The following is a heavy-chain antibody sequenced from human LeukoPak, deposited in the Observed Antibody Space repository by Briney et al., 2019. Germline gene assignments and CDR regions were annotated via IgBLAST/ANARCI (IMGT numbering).Heavy chain of an antibody. J-gene: IGHJ5*01. CDR3: ARDRAVSWFDS. CDR2: ISLDGSKK. V-gene: IGHV3-33*05. Sequence: GGSLRLSCAASGLTFSSHGFHWVRQAPGKGLEWVTFISLDGSKKSYADSVKGRFTFSRDDSKNTLYLEMNSLRAEDTAVYYCARDRAVSWFDSWGLGTLVTVSS. D-gene: IGHD3-10*01. CDR1: GLTFSSHG.